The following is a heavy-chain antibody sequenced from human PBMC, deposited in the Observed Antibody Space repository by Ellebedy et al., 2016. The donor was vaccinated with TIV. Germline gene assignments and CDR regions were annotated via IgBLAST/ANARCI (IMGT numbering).Heavy chain of an antibody. CDR3: VRGLGIARF. CDR2: IYSSGST. Sequence: MPSETLSLTSTVSGGSISSSNYYWGWIRQPPGKGLEWIGSIYSSGSTYYNPSLKSRLSISVDTSKNQFSLNLTSVTAADRAVYYCVRGLGIARFWGQGTLVTVSS. V-gene: IGHV4-39*07. CDR1: GGSISSSNYY. J-gene: IGHJ4*02. D-gene: IGHD6-13*01.